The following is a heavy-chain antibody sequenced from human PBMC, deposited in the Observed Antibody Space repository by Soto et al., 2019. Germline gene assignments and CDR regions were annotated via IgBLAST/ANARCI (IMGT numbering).Heavy chain of an antibody. CDR3: ARAFRDYYDRSAYLDY. V-gene: IGHV4-39*01. CDR1: GGSISTSSYY. Sequence: SETLSLTCTVSGGSISTSSYYWGWIRQPPGKGLEWIGSIYYSGSTYYNPSLKSRVTISADTSKNQFSLKLSSVTAADTAVYYCARAFRDYYDRSAYLDYWGQRIPVTVSS. J-gene: IGHJ4*02. CDR2: IYYSGST. D-gene: IGHD3-22*01.